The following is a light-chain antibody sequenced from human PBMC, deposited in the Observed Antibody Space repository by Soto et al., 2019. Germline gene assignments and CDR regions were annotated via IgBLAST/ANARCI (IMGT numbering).Light chain of an antibody. J-gene: IGLJ2*01. V-gene: IGLV4-69*01. Sequence: QSVLTQSPSASASLGASVKLTCTLSSGHSSYAIAWHQQQPEKSPRYLMKLNSDGSHSKGDGIPDRFSGSSSGAERYLTISSLQSEDEADYYCQTWGSGIRVVFGGGTKLTVL. CDR2: LNSDGSH. CDR3: QTWGSGIRVV. CDR1: SGHSSYA.